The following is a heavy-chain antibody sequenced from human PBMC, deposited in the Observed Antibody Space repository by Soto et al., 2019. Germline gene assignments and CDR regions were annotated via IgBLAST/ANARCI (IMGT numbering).Heavy chain of an antibody. CDR2: IYYSGST. CDR1: GGSISSYY. CDR3: ARELPRGTVRL. J-gene: IGHJ4*02. Sequence: ASETLSLTCTASGGSISSYYWSWIRQPPGKGLEWIGYIYYSGSTNYNPSLKSRVTISVDTSKNQFSLKLSSVTAADTAVYYCARELPRGTVRLWGQGTLVTVSS. V-gene: IGHV4-59*01. D-gene: IGHD4-4*01.